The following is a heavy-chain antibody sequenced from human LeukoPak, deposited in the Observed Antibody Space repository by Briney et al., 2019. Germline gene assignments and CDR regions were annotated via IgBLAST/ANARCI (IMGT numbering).Heavy chain of an antibody. Sequence: GGSLRLSCAASGFTFSSYWMGWVRQAPGKGLEWVANIKQDGSEKYYVDSVKGRFTISRDNAKNSLYLQMNSLRAEDTAVYYCAREYSRYYYDSSGYTDYWGQGTLVTVSS. J-gene: IGHJ4*02. CDR2: IKQDGSEK. V-gene: IGHV3-7*01. CDR3: AREYSRYYYDSSGYTDY. D-gene: IGHD3-22*01. CDR1: GFTFSSYW.